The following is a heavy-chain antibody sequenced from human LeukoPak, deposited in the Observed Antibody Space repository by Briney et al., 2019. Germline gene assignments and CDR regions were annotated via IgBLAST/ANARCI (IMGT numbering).Heavy chain of an antibody. Sequence: GASVKVSCKASGGTFSSYAISWVRQAPGQGLEWMGRIIPILGIANYAQKFQGRVTITADKSTSTAYMELSSLRSGDTAVYYCASLGSRHCSGGSCYLYGAFDIWGQGTMVTVSS. CDR1: GGTFSSYA. D-gene: IGHD2-15*01. CDR3: ASLGSRHCSGGSCYLYGAFDI. J-gene: IGHJ3*02. V-gene: IGHV1-69*04. CDR2: IIPILGIA.